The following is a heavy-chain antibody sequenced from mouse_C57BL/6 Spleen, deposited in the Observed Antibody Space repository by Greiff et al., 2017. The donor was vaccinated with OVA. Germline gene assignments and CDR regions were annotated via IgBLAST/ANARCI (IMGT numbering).Heavy chain of an antibody. V-gene: IGHV1-55*01. Sequence: QVHVKQPGAELVKPGASVKMSCKASGYTFTSYWITWVKRRPGQGLEWIGDIYPGSGSTNYNEKFKSKATLTVDTSSSTAYMQLSSLTSEDSAVYYCARGDYSNYVRDFDYWGQGTTLTVSS. CDR2: IYPGSGST. CDR1: GYTFTSYW. J-gene: IGHJ2*01. CDR3: ARGDYSNYVRDFDY. D-gene: IGHD2-5*01.